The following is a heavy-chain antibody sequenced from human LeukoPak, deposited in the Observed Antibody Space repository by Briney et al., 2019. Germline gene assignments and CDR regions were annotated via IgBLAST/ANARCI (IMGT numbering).Heavy chain of an antibody. J-gene: IGHJ5*02. CDR1: GFTFSSYA. CDR3: AKDLGEYSSGWYATDNWFDP. D-gene: IGHD6-19*01. Sequence: PGGSLRLSCAASGFTFSSYAMSWVRQAPGKGLERVSAISGSGGSTYYADSVKGRFTISRDNSKNTLYLQMNSLRAEDTAVYYCAKDLGEYSSGWYATDNWFDPWGQGTLVTVSS. CDR2: ISGSGGST. V-gene: IGHV3-23*01.